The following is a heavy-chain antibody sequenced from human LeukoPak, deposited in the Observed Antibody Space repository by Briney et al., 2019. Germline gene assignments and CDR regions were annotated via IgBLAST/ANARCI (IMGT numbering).Heavy chain of an antibody. CDR3: ARCAGYCSGGSCYSLSYYYYYMDV. CDR2: ISSSSSTI. D-gene: IGHD2-15*01. Sequence: GGSLRLSCAASGFTFSSYSMNWVRQAPGKGLEWVSYISSSSSTIYYADSVKGRFTISRDNAKNSLYLQMNRLRAKDTAVYYCARCAGYCSGGSCYSLSYYYYYMDVWGKGTTVTVSS. V-gene: IGHV3-48*01. CDR1: GFTFSSYS. J-gene: IGHJ6*03.